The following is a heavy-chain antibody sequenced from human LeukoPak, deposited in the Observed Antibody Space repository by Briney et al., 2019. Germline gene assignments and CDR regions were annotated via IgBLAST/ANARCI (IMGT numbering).Heavy chain of an antibody. CDR2: ISYDGSNK. V-gene: IGHV3-30-3*01. J-gene: IGHJ4*02. CDR3: ARGEVGAPLDY. CDR1: GFTFSSYA. D-gene: IGHD1-26*01. Sequence: SGGSLRLSCAASGFTFSSYAMHWVRQAPGKGLEGVAVISYDGSNKYYADSVKGRFTISRDNSKNTLYLQMNSLRAEDTAVYYCARGEVGAPLDYWGQGTLVTVSS.